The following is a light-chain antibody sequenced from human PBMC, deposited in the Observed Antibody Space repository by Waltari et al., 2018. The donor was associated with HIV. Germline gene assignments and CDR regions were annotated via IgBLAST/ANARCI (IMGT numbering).Light chain of an antibody. Sequence: DIVMTHSPESLAVSLGARPTITGRASRTYVSRSDNPTYLARYQQKPGQSPNVLINWASTRQTVVPYRFSASGSETNFSLTISSLQAADVAVYYCQQYFTVRPTFGGRTKVEIK. CDR1: RTYVSRSDNPTY. CDR2: WAS. V-gene: IGKV4-1*01. CDR3: QQYFTVRPT. J-gene: IGKJ4*01.